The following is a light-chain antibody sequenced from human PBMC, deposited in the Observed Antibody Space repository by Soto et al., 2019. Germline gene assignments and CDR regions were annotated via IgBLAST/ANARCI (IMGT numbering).Light chain of an antibody. CDR3: QQYNTYSAT. CDR1: QSISTW. Sequence: DLQMTQSPSTLSASVGDRVTITCRASQSISTWLAWYQQKPGKAPKLLIHDASSLHSGVPSRFSGSGSGTEFTLAISSLQPDDFATYYCQQYNTYSATFGQGTKVEIK. J-gene: IGKJ1*01. V-gene: IGKV1-5*01. CDR2: DAS.